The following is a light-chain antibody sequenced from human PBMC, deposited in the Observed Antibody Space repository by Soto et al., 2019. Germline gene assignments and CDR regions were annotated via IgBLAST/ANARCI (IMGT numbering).Light chain of an antibody. CDR3: CSYAGSSTFVV. Sequence: QSVLTQPASVSGSPGQSITISCTGTSSDVGSYNLVSWYQQHPGKAPKLMMYEGSKRPSGVSNRFSGSNSGNTASLKISGLQAEDEADYYCCSYAGSSTFVVFGGGTKLTVL. V-gene: IGLV2-23*03. CDR1: SSDVGSYNL. J-gene: IGLJ2*01. CDR2: EGS.